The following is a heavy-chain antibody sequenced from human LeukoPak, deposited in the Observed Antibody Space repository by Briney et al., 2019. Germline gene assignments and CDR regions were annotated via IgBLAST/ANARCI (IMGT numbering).Heavy chain of an antibody. CDR3: AKSSTKATPAGYGSGSYYNNWFDP. CDR1: GFTFSSYA. CDR2: ISGSGGST. J-gene: IGHJ5*02. D-gene: IGHD3-10*01. Sequence: GGSLRLSCAASGFTFSSYAMSWVRQAPGKGLEWVSAISGSGGSTYYADSVKGRFTISRDNSKNTLYLQMNSLRAEDTAVYYRAKSSTKATPAGYGSGSYYNNWFDPWGQGTLVTVSS. V-gene: IGHV3-23*01.